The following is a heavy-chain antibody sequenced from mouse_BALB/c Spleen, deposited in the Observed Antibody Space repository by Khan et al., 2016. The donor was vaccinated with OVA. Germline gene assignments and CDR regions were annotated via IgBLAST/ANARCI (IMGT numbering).Heavy chain of an antibody. Sequence: QIQLVQSGPELKKPGETVKISCKATGYTFTNYGMNWVKQAPGKGLKWMGWINTYSGEPTYADDFKGRSAFSLETSASTAYLQLKNLKNEDTAPXFCARSSSYWYFDVWGAGTTVTVSS. J-gene: IGHJ1*01. CDR2: INTYSGEP. CDR1: GYTFTNYG. CDR3: ARSSSYWYFDV. D-gene: IGHD3-1*01. V-gene: IGHV9-3-1*01.